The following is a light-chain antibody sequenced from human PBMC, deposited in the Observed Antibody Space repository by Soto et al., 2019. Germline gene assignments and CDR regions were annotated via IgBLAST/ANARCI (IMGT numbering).Light chain of an antibody. CDR2: DNN. Sequence: QSVLTQPPSVSAAPGQRVTISCSGSSSNVGRNYVSWYQQFPGTAPKLLIYDNNKRPSGIPDRFSGSKSGTSATLGITGLRTGAEADYYCGTWDSSLSAVVFGGGTKLTVL. V-gene: IGLV1-51*01. J-gene: IGLJ2*01. CDR1: SSNVGRNY. CDR3: GTWDSSLSAVV.